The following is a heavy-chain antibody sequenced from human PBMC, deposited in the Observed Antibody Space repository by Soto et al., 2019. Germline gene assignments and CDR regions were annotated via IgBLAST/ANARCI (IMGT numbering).Heavy chain of an antibody. V-gene: IGHV3-15*01. CDR1: GFTFSNAW. D-gene: IGHD6-13*01. CDR2: IKSKTDGGTT. Sequence: GGSLRLSCAASGFTFSNAWMSWVRQAPGKGLEWVGRIKSKTDGGTTDYAAPVKGRFTISRDDSKNTLYPQMNSLKTEDTAVYYCTTDGRSYSSSWYVMGYWGQGTLVTVSS. CDR3: TTDGRSYSSSWYVMGY. J-gene: IGHJ4*02.